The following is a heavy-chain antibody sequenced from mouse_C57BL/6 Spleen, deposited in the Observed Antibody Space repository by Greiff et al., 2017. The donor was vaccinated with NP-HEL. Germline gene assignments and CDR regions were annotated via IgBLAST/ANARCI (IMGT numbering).Heavy chain of an antibody. V-gene: IGHV5-6*02. J-gene: IGHJ2*01. D-gene: IGHD2-5*01. CDR1: GFTFSSYG. Sequence: EVKLEESGGDLVKPGGSLKLSCAASGFTFSSYGMSWVRQTPDKRLEWVATISSGGSYTYYPDSVKGRFTISRDNAKNTLYLQMSSLKSEDTAMYYCASYSNSFDYWGQGTTLTVSS. CDR2: ISSGGSYT. CDR3: ASYSNSFDY.